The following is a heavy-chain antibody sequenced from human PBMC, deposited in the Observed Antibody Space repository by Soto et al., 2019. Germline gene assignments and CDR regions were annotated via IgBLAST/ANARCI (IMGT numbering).Heavy chain of an antibody. D-gene: IGHD2-15*01. V-gene: IGHV3-30-3*01. CDR1: GFTFSSYA. CDR2: ISYDGSNK. J-gene: IGHJ5*02. Sequence: QVQLVESGGGVVQPGRSLRLSCAASGFTFSSYATHWVRQAPGKGLEWVAVISYDGSNKYYADSVKGRFTISRDNSKNTLYLQMNSLRAEDTAVYYCARDRLDIVVVVAATRQYNWFDPWGQGTLVTVSS. CDR3: ARDRLDIVVVVAATRQYNWFDP.